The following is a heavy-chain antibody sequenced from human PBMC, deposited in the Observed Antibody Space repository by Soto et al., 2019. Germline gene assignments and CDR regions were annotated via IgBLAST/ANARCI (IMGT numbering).Heavy chain of an antibody. CDR1: GGTFSSYA. CDR2: IFPIFGTA. Sequence: QVQLVQSGAEVKKPGSSVKVSCKASGGTFSSYAISWVRQAPGQGLEWMGGIFPIFGTANYAQKFQGRVTITADESTSTAYMELSSLRSEDTAVYYCARDGKVDGYNQAYYFDYWGQGTLVTVSS. J-gene: IGHJ4*02. D-gene: IGHD5-12*01. CDR3: ARDGKVDGYNQAYYFDY. V-gene: IGHV1-69*01.